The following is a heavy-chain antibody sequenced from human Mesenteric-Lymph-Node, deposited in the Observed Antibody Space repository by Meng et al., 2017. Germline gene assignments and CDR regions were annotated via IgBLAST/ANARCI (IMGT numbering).Heavy chain of an antibody. V-gene: IGHV4-4*02. Sequence: QVPLQESGPGLVKPSQTLSLTCSVSGGSISSTHWWTWVRQPPGKGLEWIGEIYQSGTTHYDPSHKSRFTISVDKSKNQFSLELSSVTAADTAVYYCARGGTGEMDYWGQGTLVTVSS. CDR1: GGSISSTHW. CDR2: IYQSGTT. J-gene: IGHJ4*02. CDR3: ARGGTGEMDY.